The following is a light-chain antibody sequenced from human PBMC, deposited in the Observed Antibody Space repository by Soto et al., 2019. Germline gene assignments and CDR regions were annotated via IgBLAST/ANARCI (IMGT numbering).Light chain of an antibody. CDR1: QSLDNY. J-gene: IGKJ4*01. Sequence: EIVLTQSPATLSLSPGERATLSCRASQSLDNYLAWYQHKPGQAPRLLIYDASTRATDIPPRFSGSGSGTDFTVTISSLEPEDFAVYYCQQRGHWPSFGGGTKVEIK. CDR2: DAS. CDR3: QQRGHWPS. V-gene: IGKV3-11*01.